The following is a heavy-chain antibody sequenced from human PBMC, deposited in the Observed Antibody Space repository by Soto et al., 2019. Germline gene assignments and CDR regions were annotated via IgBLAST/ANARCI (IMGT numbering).Heavy chain of an antibody. CDR2: IDYSGST. D-gene: IGHD1-7*01. CDR3: AREWNYHGEGWFDP. V-gene: IGHV4-39*02. J-gene: IGHJ5*02. Sequence: SETLSLTCTVSGGSISSSTYYWGWVRQPPGKGLEWIGSIDYSGSTYYNPSLKSRVTIFVDTSNNQFSLRLNSVTAADTAVYYCAREWNYHGEGWFDPWGQGTLVTVSS. CDR1: GGSISSSTYY.